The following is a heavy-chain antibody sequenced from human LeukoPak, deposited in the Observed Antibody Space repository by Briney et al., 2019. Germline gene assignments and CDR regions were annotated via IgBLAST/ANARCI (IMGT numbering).Heavy chain of an antibody. Sequence: SGGSLRLSCAASGFTFSSYGMHWVRQAPGKGLEWVAVIWYDGSNKYYADSVKGRFTISRDNSKNTLYLQMNSLRAEDTAVYYCAKVAIYSGSYRCLDYWGQGTLVTVS. J-gene: IGHJ4*02. D-gene: IGHD1-26*01. CDR2: IWYDGSNK. CDR1: GFTFSSYG. V-gene: IGHV3-33*06. CDR3: AKVAIYSGSYRCLDY.